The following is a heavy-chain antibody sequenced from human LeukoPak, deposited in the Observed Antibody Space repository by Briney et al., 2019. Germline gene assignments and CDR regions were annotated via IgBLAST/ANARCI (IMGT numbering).Heavy chain of an antibody. CDR1: GGTFSSYA. V-gene: IGHV1-69*05. Sequence: GASVKVSCKASGGTFSSYAISWVRQAPGQGLEWMGRIIPIFGTANYAQKFQGRVTTTTDESTSTAYMELSSLRSEDTAVYYCARDRQQQLGAFDIWGQGTMVTVSS. CDR3: ARDRQQQLGAFDI. D-gene: IGHD6-13*01. CDR2: IIPIFGTA. J-gene: IGHJ3*02.